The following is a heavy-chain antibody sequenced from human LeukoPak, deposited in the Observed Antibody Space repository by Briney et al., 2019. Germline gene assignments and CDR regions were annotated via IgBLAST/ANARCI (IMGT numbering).Heavy chain of an antibody. CDR1: GFTFSSYA. CDR2: ISGSGGST. D-gene: IGHD2-15*01. CDR3: AKEEAIVVVAATNFDY. Sequence: QSGGSLRLSCAASGFTFSSYAMSWVRQAPGKGLEWVSAISGSGGSTYYADSVKGRFTISRDNSKNTLHLQMNSLRAEDTAVYYCAKEEAIVVVAATNFDYWGQGTLVTVSS. J-gene: IGHJ4*02. V-gene: IGHV3-23*01.